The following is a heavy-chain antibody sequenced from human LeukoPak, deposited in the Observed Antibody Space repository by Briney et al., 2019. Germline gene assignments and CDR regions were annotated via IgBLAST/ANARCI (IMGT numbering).Heavy chain of an antibody. CDR1: GFTFSSYA. Sequence: PGRSLRLSCAASGFTFSSYAMHWVRQAPGKGLEWVAVISYDVSNKYYADSVKGRFTISRDNSKNTLNLQMNSLRAEDTAVYYSARDPLPKPIWFGELFVYFDYWGQGTLVTVSS. CDR2: ISYDVSNK. V-gene: IGHV3-30-3*01. J-gene: IGHJ4*02. CDR3: ARDPLPKPIWFGELFVYFDY. D-gene: IGHD3-10*01.